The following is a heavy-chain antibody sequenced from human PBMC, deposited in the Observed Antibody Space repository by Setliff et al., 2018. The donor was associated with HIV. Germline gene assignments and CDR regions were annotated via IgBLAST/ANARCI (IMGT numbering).Heavy chain of an antibody. CDR3: ARPHSGRGGGAYFDP. J-gene: IGHJ5*02. CDR2: ILDGRVT. Sequence: PSETLSLTCTVSGGSISSHYWSWIRQPPGKGLEWIGYILDGRVTFFNPSLRGRVTISVDASKNQVSLNLRSVTAADSAVYHCARPHSGRGGGAYFDPWGQGILVTVSS. D-gene: IGHD6-19*01. CDR1: GGSISSHY. V-gene: IGHV4-59*04.